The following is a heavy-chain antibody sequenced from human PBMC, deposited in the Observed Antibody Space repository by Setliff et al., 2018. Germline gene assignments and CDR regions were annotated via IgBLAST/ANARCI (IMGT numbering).Heavy chain of an antibody. CDR1: GLSYTNDW. CDR2: INPHGSEK. CDR3: FGAGTCSY. J-gene: IGHJ4*02. D-gene: IGHD3-10*01. V-gene: IGHV3-7*01. Sequence: GSLRLSCTASGLSYTNDWVSGVRQAPGKGLEWLASINPHGSEKYYADSVKGRFTISRDNAKNSLSLQMNNLRTEDTAVYYCFGAGTCSYWGQGTLVTVSS.